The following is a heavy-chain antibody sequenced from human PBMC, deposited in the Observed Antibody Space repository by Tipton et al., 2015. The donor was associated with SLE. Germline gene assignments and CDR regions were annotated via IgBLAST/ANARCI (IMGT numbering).Heavy chain of an antibody. CDR3: ARDNSLGYYYDGSGWVY. Sequence: SLRLSCAASGFTFSSYGMHWVRQAPGKGLEWVAVIWYDGSNKYYADSVKGRFTISRDNSKNTLYLQMNSLRAEDTAVYYCARDNSLGYYYDGSGWVYWGQGTRVTVSS. V-gene: IGHV3-33*01. J-gene: IGHJ4*02. CDR1: GFTFSSYG. D-gene: IGHD3-22*01. CDR2: IWYDGSNK.